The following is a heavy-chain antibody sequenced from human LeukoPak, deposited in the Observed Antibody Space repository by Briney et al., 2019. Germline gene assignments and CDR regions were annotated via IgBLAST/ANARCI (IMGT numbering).Heavy chain of an antibody. D-gene: IGHD3-10*01. Sequence: SETLSLTCTVSGGSLSTAGYYWGWIRQPPGKGLEWIGSIYSGGRTYYNPSLESRVTISKDTSKNQFSLRLTSVTAADTAVYYCAEDHGSGSEFDYWGQGTLVTVSS. CDR3: AEDHGSGSEFDY. V-gene: IGHV4-39*07. CDR1: GGSLSTAGYY. J-gene: IGHJ4*02. CDR2: IYSGGRT.